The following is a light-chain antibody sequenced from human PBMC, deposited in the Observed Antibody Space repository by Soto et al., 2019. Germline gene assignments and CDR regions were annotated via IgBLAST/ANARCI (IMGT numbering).Light chain of an antibody. Sequence: EIVLTQSPGTLSLSPGGRTTLSCRASQSVNKNNLAWYQQKPGQAPRLLIYAASSRATGIPDRFSGSGSGTGFTLTIRRLEPEDFVVYYCQQYGSSPLTFAQGTRLEIK. CDR1: QSVNKNN. CDR2: AAS. J-gene: IGKJ5*01. CDR3: QQYGSSPLT. V-gene: IGKV3-20*01.